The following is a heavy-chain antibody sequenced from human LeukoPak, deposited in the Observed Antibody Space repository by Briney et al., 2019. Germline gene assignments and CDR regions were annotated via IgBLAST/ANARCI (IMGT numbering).Heavy chain of an antibody. D-gene: IGHD2-2*01. CDR1: GFTFNDFG. Sequence: GGSLRLSCAASGFTFNDFGMHWVRQAPGKGLEWVAFIWYDGSNKYYADSVKGRFTISRDNSKNTLYLQVNSLRAEDTAVYYCAGMRGEPVVPDAIFDGMGVWGQGTTVTVSS. CDR2: IWYDGSNK. CDR3: AGMRGEPVVPDAIFDGMGV. V-gene: IGHV3-33*01. J-gene: IGHJ6*02.